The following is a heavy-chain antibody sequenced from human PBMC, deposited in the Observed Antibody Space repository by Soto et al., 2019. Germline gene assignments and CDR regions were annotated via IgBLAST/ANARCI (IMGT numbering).Heavy chain of an antibody. CDR3: AGDLNGFSKRPPNWFDP. D-gene: IGHD4-4*01. CDR1: GGSISSYY. Sequence: PSETLSLTCTVSGGSISSYYWSWIRQPAGKGLEWIGRIYTSGSTNYNPSLKSRVTMSVDTSKNRFSLKLSSVTAADTAVYYCAGDLNGFSKRPPNWFDPWGQGTLVTVSS. CDR2: IYTSGST. V-gene: IGHV4-4*07. J-gene: IGHJ5*02.